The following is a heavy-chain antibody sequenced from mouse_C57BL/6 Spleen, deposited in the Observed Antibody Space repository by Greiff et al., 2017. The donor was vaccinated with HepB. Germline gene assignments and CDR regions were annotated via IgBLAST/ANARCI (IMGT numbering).Heavy chain of an antibody. D-gene: IGHD2-5*01. CDR1: GYTFTSYW. Sequence: QVHVKQPGAELVKPGASVKMSCKASGYTFTSYWITWVKQRPGQGLEWIGDIYPGSGSTNYNEKFKSKATLTVDTSSSTAYMQLSSLTSEDSAVYYCASSSYYSNSWFAYWGQGTLVTVSA. V-gene: IGHV1-55*01. CDR2: IYPGSGST. J-gene: IGHJ3*01. CDR3: ASSSYYSNSWFAY.